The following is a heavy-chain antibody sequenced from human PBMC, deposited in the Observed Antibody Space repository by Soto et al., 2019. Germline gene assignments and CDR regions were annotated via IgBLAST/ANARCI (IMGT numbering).Heavy chain of an antibody. CDR3: ARGPGASGLDV. V-gene: IGHV1-46*01. J-gene: IGHJ6*02. CDR1: GYTFTSSY. CDR2: INPTSGGT. D-gene: IGHD2-8*02. Sequence: GASVKVSCKASGYTFTSSYIHWVRQAPGQGPEWMGIINPTSGGTSYAQNLQGRVTMTRDTSTRTVYMELNSLRSDDMAVYYCARGPGASGLDVWGQGTTVTVSS.